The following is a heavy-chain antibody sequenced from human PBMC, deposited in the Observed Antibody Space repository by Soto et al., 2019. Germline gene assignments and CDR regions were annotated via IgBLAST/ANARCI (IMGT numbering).Heavy chain of an antibody. D-gene: IGHD5-12*01. CDR1: GFTFSNDD. CDR2: ITAGGFNT. CDR3: AKNMGGFSGYANFDY. J-gene: IGHJ4*02. V-gene: IGHV3-23*01. Sequence: EVQLLESGGGLVQPGGSLRLSCVASGFTFSNDDLSWVRQASGKGLEWVSAITAGGFNTYYADSVKGRFTISRDNSKNTLYLQMNSLRGEDTAVYYCAKNMGGFSGYANFDYWGQGTLVTVSS.